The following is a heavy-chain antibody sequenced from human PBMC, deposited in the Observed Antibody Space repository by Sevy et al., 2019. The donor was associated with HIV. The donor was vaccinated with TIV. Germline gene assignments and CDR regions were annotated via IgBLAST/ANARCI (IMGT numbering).Heavy chain of an antibody. V-gene: IGHV4-38-2*02. D-gene: IGHD3-3*01. CDR2: IYHSGST. Sequence: SETLSLTCTVSGYSISSGYYWGWIRQPPGKGLEWIGSIYHSGSTYYNPSLKSRVTISVATSKNQFSLRLSSVTAADTAMYYCARTSRFLEWLLPGGPDYGMDVWGQGTTVTVSS. J-gene: IGHJ6*02. CDR1: GYSISSGYY. CDR3: ARTSRFLEWLLPGGPDYGMDV.